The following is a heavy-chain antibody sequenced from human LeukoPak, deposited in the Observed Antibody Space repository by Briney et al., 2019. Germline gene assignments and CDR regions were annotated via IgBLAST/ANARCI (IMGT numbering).Heavy chain of an antibody. D-gene: IGHD5-24*01. Sequence: GGSLRLSCAASGFSFDFYGMHWVRQAPGKGLEWVAFIRSDGSDEYYADSVKGRFTISRDNSKNTLYLQLNGLRPEDTAVYYGARDGYNWNFDYXGXGTXVTVSS. CDR1: GFSFDFYG. CDR2: IRSDGSDE. V-gene: IGHV3-30*02. J-gene: IGHJ4*02. CDR3: ARDGYNWNFDY.